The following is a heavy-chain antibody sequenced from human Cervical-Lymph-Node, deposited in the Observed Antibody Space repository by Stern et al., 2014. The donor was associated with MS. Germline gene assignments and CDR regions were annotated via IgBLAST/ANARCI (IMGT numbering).Heavy chain of an antibody. CDR2: IIPIFGTA. V-gene: IGHV1-69*01. D-gene: IGHD5-12*01. Sequence: VQLLESGAEVKKPGSSVKVSCKASGGTFSSYAISWVRQAPGQGLEWMGGIIPIFGTANYAQKFQGRVTITADESTSTAYMELSSLRSEDTAVYYCASLRRLRMQYNWFDPWGQGTLVTVSS. CDR3: ASLRRLRMQYNWFDP. J-gene: IGHJ5*02. CDR1: GGTFSSYA.